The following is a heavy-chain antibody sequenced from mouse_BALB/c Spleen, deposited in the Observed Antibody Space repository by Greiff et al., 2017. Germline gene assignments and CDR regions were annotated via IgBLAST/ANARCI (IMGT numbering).Heavy chain of an antibody. D-gene: IGHD2-14*01. CDR1: GFTFSSYG. J-gene: IGHJ3*01. Sequence: EVKLMESGGDLVKPGGSLKLSCAASGFTFSSYGMSWVRQTPDKRLEWVATISSGGSDTYYPDSVKGRFTISRDNAKNTRYLQMSSLKSEDTAMYYCARPLYYRSSWFAYWGQGTLVTVSA. CDR3: ARPLYYRSSWFAY. CDR2: ISSGGSDT. V-gene: IGHV5-6*01.